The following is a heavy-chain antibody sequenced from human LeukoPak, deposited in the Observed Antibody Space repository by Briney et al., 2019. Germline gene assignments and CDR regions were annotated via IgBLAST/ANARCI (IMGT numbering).Heavy chain of an antibody. D-gene: IGHD1-26*01. V-gene: IGHV3-30*18. CDR3: AKDRGSHSLWDY. J-gene: IGHJ4*02. Sequence: GGSLRLSCAASGFTFGDYTMHWFRQPPGKGLQWVSLISYDGSNKYYADSVKGRFAISRDNSKNTLYVEMNSLRAEDTAVYYCAKDRGSHSLWDYWGQGTLVTVSS. CDR1: GFTFGDYT. CDR2: ISYDGSNK.